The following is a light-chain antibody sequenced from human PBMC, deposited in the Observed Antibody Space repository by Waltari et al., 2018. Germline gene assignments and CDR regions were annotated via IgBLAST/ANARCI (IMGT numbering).Light chain of an antibody. J-gene: IGKJ1*01. V-gene: IGKV3-15*01. CDR1: QSVTSN. CDR2: GAS. CDR3: QHYNNWPRT. Sequence: ETVMTQSPATLSVSPGESATLSCRASQSVTSNLAWYQQKPGQAPRLLIYGASTRATGIPARFSGSGSATEFTLTISSLQSEDFAVYYCQHYNNWPRTFGQGTKVEIK.